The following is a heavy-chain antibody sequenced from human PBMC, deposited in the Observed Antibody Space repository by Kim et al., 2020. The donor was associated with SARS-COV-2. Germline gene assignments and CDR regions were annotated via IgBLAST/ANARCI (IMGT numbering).Heavy chain of an antibody. V-gene: IGHV4-59*01. D-gene: IGHD1-1*01. CDR3: ARDRGGGPERWFDP. Sequence: NPSLKSRVPISVDTSKNQFSLKLSSVTAADTAVYYCARDRGGGPERWFDPWGQGTLVTVSS. J-gene: IGHJ5*02.